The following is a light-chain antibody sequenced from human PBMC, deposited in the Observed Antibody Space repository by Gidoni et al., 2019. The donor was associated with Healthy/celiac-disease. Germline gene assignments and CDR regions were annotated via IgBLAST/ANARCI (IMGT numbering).Light chain of an antibody. CDR3: QTWGTGVGV. CDR1: SGHSSYA. V-gene: IGLV4-69*01. CDR2: LNSDGSH. J-gene: IGLJ3*02. Sequence: QRVLTQSPSAPASLGASVKLTCTLSSGHSSYAIAWHQQQPETGPRYLMKLNSDGSHSKGDGIPDRFSGSSSGAERYLTISSLQSEDEADYYCQTWGTGVGVFGGGTKLTVL.